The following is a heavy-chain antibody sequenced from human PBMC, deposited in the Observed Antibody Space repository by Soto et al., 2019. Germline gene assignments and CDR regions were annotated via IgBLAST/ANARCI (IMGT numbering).Heavy chain of an antibody. CDR1: GGSISSADYY. Sequence: NPSETLSLTCTVSGGSISSADYYWSWIRQPPGKGLEWIGYIYYSGSTYYNPSLKSRVTISLDTSKNQFSLKLSSVTAADTAVYYCTRGVRGYVSYWGQGTLVTVSS. V-gene: IGHV4-30-4*01. J-gene: IGHJ4*02. CDR2: IYYSGST. CDR3: TRGVRGYVSY. D-gene: IGHD5-18*01.